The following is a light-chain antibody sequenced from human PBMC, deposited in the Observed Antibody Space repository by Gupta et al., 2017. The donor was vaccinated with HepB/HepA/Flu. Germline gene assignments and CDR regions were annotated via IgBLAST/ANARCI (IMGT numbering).Light chain of an antibody. CDR2: RGS. CDR3: CQKKYRTNT. J-gene: IGKJ2*01. Sequence: EVVMTHSPLSLPVTLGQPASISCNSSQSRVHNGGDTILDWFQQRPGQSPRRLIYRGSNRDSGVPDRFSGGGSGTYFTLRISRVEAEDVGVYYCCQKKYRTNTFGQGTKMEVK. V-gene: IGKV2-30*02. CDR1: QSRVHNGGDTI.